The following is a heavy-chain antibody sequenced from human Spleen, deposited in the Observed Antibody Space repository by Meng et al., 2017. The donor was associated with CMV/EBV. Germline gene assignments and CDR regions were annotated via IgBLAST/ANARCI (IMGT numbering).Heavy chain of an antibody. J-gene: IGHJ4*02. V-gene: IGHV3-21*01. CDR3: AREKGATLDY. CDR2: ISSSGRYI. Sequence: GESLKISCAASGFTFSSYSMNWVRQAPGKGLEWVSSISSSGRYIYYADAMKGRFTISRDNAMNSLYLQMNSLRAEDMAVYYCAREKGATLDYRGQGALVTVSS. CDR1: GFTFSSYS. D-gene: IGHD1-26*01.